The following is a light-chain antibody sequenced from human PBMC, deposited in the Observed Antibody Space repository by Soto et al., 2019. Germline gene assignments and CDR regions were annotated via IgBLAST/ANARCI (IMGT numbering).Light chain of an antibody. CDR1: SSDVAFYNH. Sequence: QSVLTQPASVSGSPGQSITISCTGTSSDVAFYNHVSWYQQHPGKAPKLLIYEVNNRPSGVSHRFSGSKSGNTASLTISGLHAEDEADYYCSSFASTHTYVFGTGTKVTVL. J-gene: IGLJ1*01. CDR3: SSFASTHTYV. V-gene: IGLV2-14*01. CDR2: EVN.